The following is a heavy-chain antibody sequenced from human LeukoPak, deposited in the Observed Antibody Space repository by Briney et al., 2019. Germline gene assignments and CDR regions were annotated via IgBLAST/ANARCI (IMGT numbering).Heavy chain of an antibody. V-gene: IGHV1-69*13. Sequence: GASVKVSCKASGGTFSSYAISWVRQAPGQGLEWMGGIIPIFGTANYAQKFQGRVTITADESTSTAYTELSSLRSEDTAVYYCARVSGSSGWSSDYWGQGTLVTVSS. J-gene: IGHJ4*02. D-gene: IGHD6-19*01. CDR3: ARVSGSSGWSSDY. CDR2: IIPIFGTA. CDR1: GGTFSSYA.